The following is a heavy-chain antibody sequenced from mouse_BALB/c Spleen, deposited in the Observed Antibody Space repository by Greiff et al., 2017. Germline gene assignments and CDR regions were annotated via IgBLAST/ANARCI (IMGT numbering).Heavy chain of an antibody. D-gene: IGHD2-3*01. CDR1: GYTFTSYW. V-gene: IGHV1-7*01. J-gene: IGHJ2*01. CDR2: INPSTGYT. Sequence: VQLQESGAELAKPGASVKMSCKASGYTFTSYWMHWVKQRPGQGLEWIGYINPSTGYTEYNQKFKDKATLTADKSSSTAYMQLSSLTSEDSAVYYCARSGYDGYYFDYWGQGTTLTVSS. CDR3: ARSGYDGYYFDY.